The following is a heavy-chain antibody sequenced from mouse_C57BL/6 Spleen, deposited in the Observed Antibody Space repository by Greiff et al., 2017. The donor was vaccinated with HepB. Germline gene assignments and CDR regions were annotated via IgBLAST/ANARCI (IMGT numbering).Heavy chain of an antibody. J-gene: IGHJ4*01. CDR1: GYAFSSSW. V-gene: IGHV1-82*01. CDR2: IYPGDGDT. D-gene: IGHD2-5*01. Sequence: QVQLKESGPELVKPGASVKISCKASGYAFSSSWMNWVTRRPGKGLEWIGRIYPGDGDTNYNGKLKGKATLTADKSSSTAYMQLSSLTSEDSAVYFCARGDSNYVWAMDYWGQGTSVTVSS. CDR3: ARGDSNYVWAMDY.